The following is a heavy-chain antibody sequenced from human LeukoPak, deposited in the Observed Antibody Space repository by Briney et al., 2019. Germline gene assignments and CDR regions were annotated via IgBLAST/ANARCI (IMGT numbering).Heavy chain of an antibody. J-gene: IGHJ4*02. CDR1: GFTFSIYW. Sequence: PGGSLRLSCAASGFTFSIYWMSWVRQAPGKGLEWVAHINQDGSEKYYVDSVKGRFTVSRDNAKNSLYLQMNSLRAEDTAVYYCARAYMYYSDSSGYNYWGQGTLVTVSS. CDR2: INQDGSEK. V-gene: IGHV3-7*01. D-gene: IGHD3-22*01. CDR3: ARAYMYYSDSSGYNY.